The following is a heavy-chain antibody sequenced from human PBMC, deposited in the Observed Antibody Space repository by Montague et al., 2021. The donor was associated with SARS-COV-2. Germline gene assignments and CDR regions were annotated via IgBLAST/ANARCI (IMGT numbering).Heavy chain of an antibody. J-gene: IGHJ4*02. Sequence: CAISGDSVSSNIATWNWIRQSPSRGLEWLGRTYYRSKWCNDYAESVKSRITIDPDASKHQFSLHLNSVTPEDTAVYYCARIPVGSKYYFDFWGQGTLATVSS. V-gene: IGHV6-1*01. D-gene: IGHD2-2*01. CDR3: ARIPVGSKYYFDF. CDR2: TYYRSKWCN. CDR1: GDSVSSNIAT.